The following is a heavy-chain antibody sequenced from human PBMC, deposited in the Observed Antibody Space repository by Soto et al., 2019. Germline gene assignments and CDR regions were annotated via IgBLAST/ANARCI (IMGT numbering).Heavy chain of an antibody. CDR1: GDSITSTNW. J-gene: IGHJ6*02. Sequence: QVQLQESGPGLVKPSGTLSLTCGVSGDSITSTNWWSWVRQPPGRGLEWIGEIYHSGTTHYNPSLKSRITILLDESKNQFSLNPSSVTAADTAVYYCARLKGRDHYGLDVWGQGTTVSVFS. CDR2: IYHSGTT. CDR3: ARLKGRDHYGLDV. V-gene: IGHV4-4*02.